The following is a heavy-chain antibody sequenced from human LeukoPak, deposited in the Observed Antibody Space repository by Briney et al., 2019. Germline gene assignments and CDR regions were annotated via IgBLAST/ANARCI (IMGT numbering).Heavy chain of an antibody. Sequence: SETLSLTCAVYGGSFSGYYWSWIRQPPGKGLEWMGEINHSGSTNYNPSRKSRVTISVDTSKNQFSLKLSSVTAADTAVYYCACQYSSSWYSWFDPWGQGTLVTVSS. D-gene: IGHD6-13*01. CDR1: GGSFSGYY. J-gene: IGHJ5*02. CDR2: INHSGST. CDR3: ACQYSSSWYSWFDP. V-gene: IGHV4-34*01.